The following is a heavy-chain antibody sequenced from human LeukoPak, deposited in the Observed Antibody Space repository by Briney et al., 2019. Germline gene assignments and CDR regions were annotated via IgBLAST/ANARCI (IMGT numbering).Heavy chain of an antibody. J-gene: IGHJ4*02. CDR1: GFTFSSYA. V-gene: IGHV3-23*01. CDR3: ATRPNYYDSSGYYYGPLDY. CDR2: ISGSGGST. Sequence: GGSLRLSCAASGFTFSSYAMSWVRQAPGKGLEWVSAISGSGGSTYYADSVKGRFTISRDNSKNTLYLQMNSLRAEDTAVYYCATRPNYYDSSGYYYGPLDYWGQGTLVTVSS. D-gene: IGHD3-22*01.